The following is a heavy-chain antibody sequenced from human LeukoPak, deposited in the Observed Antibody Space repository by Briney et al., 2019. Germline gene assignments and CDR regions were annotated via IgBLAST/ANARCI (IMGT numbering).Heavy chain of an antibody. CDR1: GYTFTSYY. D-gene: IGHD3-10*01. Sequence: ASVKVSRKASGYTFTSYYMHWVRQAPGQGLEWMGIINPSGGSTSYAQKFRGRVTMTRDTSTSTVYVELSSLRSEDTAVYYCARGYGSGSEIDYWGQGTLVTVSS. CDR3: ARGYGSGSEIDY. V-gene: IGHV1-46*01. CDR2: INPSGGST. J-gene: IGHJ4*02.